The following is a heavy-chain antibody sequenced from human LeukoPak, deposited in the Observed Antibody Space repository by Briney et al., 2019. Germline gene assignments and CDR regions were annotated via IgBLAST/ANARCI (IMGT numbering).Heavy chain of an antibody. J-gene: IGHJ3*02. Sequence: SETLSLTCTVSGGSISSHYWSWIRQPPGKGLEWIGYIYYSGSTYYNPSLKSRVTISVDTSKNQFSLKLSSVTAADTAVYYCARGSLLWFGELGPTFDIWGQGTMVTVSS. D-gene: IGHD3-10*01. CDR2: IYYSGST. CDR1: GGSISSHY. V-gene: IGHV4-59*06. CDR3: ARGSLLWFGELGPTFDI.